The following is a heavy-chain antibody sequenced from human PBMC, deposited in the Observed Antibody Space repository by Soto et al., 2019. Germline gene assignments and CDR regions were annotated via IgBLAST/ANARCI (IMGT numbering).Heavy chain of an antibody. CDR2: IYYSGST. CDR1: GGSISSGDYY. J-gene: IGHJ4*02. CDR3: ARSLERPDFDY. D-gene: IGHD1-1*01. V-gene: IGHV4-30-4*01. Sequence: SETLSLTCTVFGGSISSGDYYWSWIRQPPGKGLEWIGYIYYSGSTYYNPSLKSRVTISVDTSKNQFSLKLSSVTAADTAVYYCARSLERPDFDYWGQGTLVTVSS.